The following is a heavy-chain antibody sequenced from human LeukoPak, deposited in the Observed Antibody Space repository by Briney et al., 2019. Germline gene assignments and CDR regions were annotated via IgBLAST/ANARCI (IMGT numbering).Heavy chain of an antibody. CDR2: IYSGGST. V-gene: IGHV3-53*01. D-gene: IGHD3-22*01. Sequence: PGGSLRLSCAASGFTVSSNYMSWVRQAPGKGLEWVSVIYSGGSTYYADSVKGRFTISRDNSKNTLYLQMNSLRAEDTAVYYCARVNTMIVVIPWDKRDAFDIWGQGTMVTVSS. CDR3: ARVNTMIVVIPWDKRDAFDI. CDR1: GFTVSSNY. J-gene: IGHJ3*02.